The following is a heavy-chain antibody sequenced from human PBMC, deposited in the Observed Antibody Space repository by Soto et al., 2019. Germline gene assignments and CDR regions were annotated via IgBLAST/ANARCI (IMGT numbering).Heavy chain of an antibody. CDR3: VRLIGNSWLDS. J-gene: IGHJ5*01. CDR2: TYYRSKWYN. V-gene: IGHV6-1*01. D-gene: IGHD2-8*01. Sequence: SQTLSLTCVISGDSVSSNSVVWSWIRQSPSRGLEWLGRTYYRSKWYNDYAVSVKSRITISPDTSNNQLSLQLNSVTRDDTAVYYCVRLIGNSWLDSWGQGTLVTVSS. CDR1: GDSVSSNSVV.